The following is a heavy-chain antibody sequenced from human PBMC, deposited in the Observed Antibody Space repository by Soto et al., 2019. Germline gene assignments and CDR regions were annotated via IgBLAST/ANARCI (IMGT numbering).Heavy chain of an antibody. D-gene: IGHD6-13*01. Sequence: QVQLQQWGAGLLKPSETLSLTCAVYGGSFSGYYWSWIRQPPGKGLEWIGEINHSGSTNYNPSLKSRVTISVDTYKNQFSLKLSSVTAADTAVYYCARNGRIIYSSSWRYNWFDPWGQGTLVTVSS. CDR1: GGSFSGYY. CDR2: INHSGST. CDR3: ARNGRIIYSSSWRYNWFDP. V-gene: IGHV4-34*01. J-gene: IGHJ5*02.